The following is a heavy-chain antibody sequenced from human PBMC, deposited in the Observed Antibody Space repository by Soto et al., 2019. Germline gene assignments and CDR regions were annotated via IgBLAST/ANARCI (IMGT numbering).Heavy chain of an antibody. CDR3: AREGAYCISTSCYKKGRGFDY. Sequence: QVQLVQSGAEVKKPGASVKVSCKASGYTFTSYDINWVRQATGQGLEWMGWMNPNSGNTGYAQKFQGRVTMTRNTSISTAYMELSSLRSEDTAVYYCAREGAYCISTSCYKKGRGFDYWGQGTLVTVSS. V-gene: IGHV1-8*01. CDR2: MNPNSGNT. J-gene: IGHJ4*02. D-gene: IGHD2-2*01. CDR1: GYTFTSYD.